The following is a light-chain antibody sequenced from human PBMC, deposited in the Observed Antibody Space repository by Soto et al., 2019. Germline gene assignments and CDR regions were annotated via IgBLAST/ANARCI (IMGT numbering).Light chain of an antibody. CDR1: QDISRW. CDR2: AAS. J-gene: IGKJ5*01. CDR3: QQYESYPIT. V-gene: IGKV1D-16*01. Sequence: DIQMTQSPSSLSSSIGDRVTITCRASQDISRWLVWYQQKPDEAPKSLIYAASTLQSGVPSRFSGSGSGTDFTLTINSLQPEDFATYYCQQYESYPITFGQGTRLEIK.